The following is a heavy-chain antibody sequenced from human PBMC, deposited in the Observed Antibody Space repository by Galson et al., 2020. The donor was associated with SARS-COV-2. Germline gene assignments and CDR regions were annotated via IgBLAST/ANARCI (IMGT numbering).Heavy chain of an antibody. Sequence: SQTLSLTCAVYGGSFSNYYWTWIRQPPGKGLEWIGEINHSGSTNYNPSLKSRVTISVDTSKNQFSLKLSSVTAADTAVYYCARGSGTIFGVVIIGWFDPWGQGTLVTVSS. CDR1: GGSFSNYY. CDR2: INHSGST. D-gene: IGHD3-3*01. CDR3: ARGSGTIFGVVIIGWFDP. V-gene: IGHV4-34*01. J-gene: IGHJ5*02.